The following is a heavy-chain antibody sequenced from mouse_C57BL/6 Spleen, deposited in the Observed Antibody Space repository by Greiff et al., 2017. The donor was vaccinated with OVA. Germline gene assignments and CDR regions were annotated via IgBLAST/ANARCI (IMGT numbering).Heavy chain of an antibody. D-gene: IGHD1-1*01. J-gene: IGHJ1*03. CDR3: TPYYYGRSYGYFDV. Sequence: QVQLKESGAELVRPGASVTLSCKASGYTFTDYEMHWVKQTPVHGLEWIGAIDPETGGTAYNQKVKGKAILTADKSSSTAYRELRSLTSEDSAVYYGTPYYYGRSYGYFDVWGTGTTVTVSS. CDR2: IDPETGGT. CDR1: GYTFTDYE. V-gene: IGHV1-15*01.